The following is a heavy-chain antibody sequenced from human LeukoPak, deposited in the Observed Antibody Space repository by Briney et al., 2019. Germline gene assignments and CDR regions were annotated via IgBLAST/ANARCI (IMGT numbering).Heavy chain of an antibody. CDR2: ISWNSGSI. CDR1: GFTFDDYA. V-gene: IGHV3-9*01. CDR3: AKVEDYYYYMDV. Sequence: PGRSLRLSCAASGFTFDDYAMHWVRQAPGKGLEWVSGISWNSGSIGYADSVKGRFTISRDNAKNSLYLQTNSLRAEDTALYYCAKVEDYYYYMDVWSKGTTVTVSS. J-gene: IGHJ6*03.